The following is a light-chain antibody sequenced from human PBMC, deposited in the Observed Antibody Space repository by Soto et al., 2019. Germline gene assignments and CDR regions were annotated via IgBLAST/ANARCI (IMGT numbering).Light chain of an antibody. Sequence: DLQMTQSPSSLSASVGDRVTITCRASQSIAGYLSWYQQRPGKAPKFLIYSASSLQRGVPSRFSGSGSGTDFSLTINGLQPEDFATYFCQQSFSVPITFGQGTRLEIK. V-gene: IGKV1-39*01. CDR2: SAS. CDR1: QSIAGY. J-gene: IGKJ5*01. CDR3: QQSFSVPIT.